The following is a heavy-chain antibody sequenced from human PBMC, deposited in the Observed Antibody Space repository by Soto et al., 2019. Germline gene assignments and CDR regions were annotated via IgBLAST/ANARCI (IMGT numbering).Heavy chain of an antibody. CDR1: GFTFSSYW. Sequence: GGSLRLSCAASGFTFSSYWMSWVRQAPGKGLEWVANIKQDGSEKYYVDSVKGRFTISRDNAKNSLYLQMNSLRAEDTAMYYCARDFGEGIAVAGMGFDYWGRGALVTISS. CDR3: ARDFGEGIAVAGMGFDY. J-gene: IGHJ4*02. CDR2: IKQDGSEK. D-gene: IGHD6-19*01. V-gene: IGHV3-7*03.